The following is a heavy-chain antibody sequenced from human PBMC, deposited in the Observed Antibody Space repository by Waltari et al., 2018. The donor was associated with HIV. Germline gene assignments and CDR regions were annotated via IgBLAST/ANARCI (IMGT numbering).Heavy chain of an antibody. CDR3: ARGRWRNRGPLPMDV. D-gene: IGHD3-10*01. J-gene: IGHJ6*02. V-gene: IGHV4-34*02. CDR2: VNDVGGV. Sequence: QVRLQQWGTGLMKAAETMSRTCAVRGATLRDHSWNLIRQSPGLGLQWIGEVNDVGGVRYSPSFRSRVSMSMDVSKNQFSLNLTSVTAADTAVYYCARGRWRNRGPLPMDVWAPGAMVIVSS. CDR1: GATLRDHS.